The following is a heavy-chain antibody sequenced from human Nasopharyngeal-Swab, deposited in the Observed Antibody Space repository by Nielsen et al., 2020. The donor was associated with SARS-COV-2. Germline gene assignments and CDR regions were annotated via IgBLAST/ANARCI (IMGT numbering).Heavy chain of an antibody. D-gene: IGHD3-10*01. J-gene: IGHJ4*02. CDR1: GFTFSSYG. Sequence: GESLKISCAASGFTFSSYGMHWVRQAPGKGLEWVAFIRYDGSNKYYADSVKGRFTTSRDNSKNTLYLQMNSLRAEDTAVYYCAKDSGLLWFGISDYWGQGTLVTVSS. V-gene: IGHV3-30*02. CDR2: IRYDGSNK. CDR3: AKDSGLLWFGISDY.